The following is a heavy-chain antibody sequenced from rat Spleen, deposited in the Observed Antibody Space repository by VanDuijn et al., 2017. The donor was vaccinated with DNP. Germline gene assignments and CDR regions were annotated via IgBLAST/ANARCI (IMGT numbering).Heavy chain of an antibody. Sequence: EVQLVESGGGLVQPGRSLKLSCAASGFTFSDYYMAWVRQAPTKGLEWVASISYDGGSTYYRDSVKGRFTISRDNAKSSLYLQMDSLRSEDKATYYCTPLIRGYWGQGTLVTVSS. J-gene: IGHJ3*01. V-gene: IGHV5-20*01. CDR1: GFTFSDYY. CDR3: TPLIRGY. CDR2: ISYDGGST. D-gene: IGHD4-3*01.